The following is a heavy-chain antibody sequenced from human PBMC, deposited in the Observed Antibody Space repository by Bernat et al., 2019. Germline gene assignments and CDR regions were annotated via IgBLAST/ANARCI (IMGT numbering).Heavy chain of an antibody. CDR3: AREYDILTGYFNWFDP. CDR2: INPNSGGT. J-gene: IGHJ5*02. CDR1: GYTFTGYY. Sequence: QVQLVQSGAEVKKPGASVKVSCKASGYTFTGYYMHWVRQAPGQGLEWMGWINPNSGGTNYAQKFQGWVTMTRDTSISTAYMELSRLRSADTAVYYCAREYDILTGYFNWFDPWGQGTLVTVSS. V-gene: IGHV1-2*04. D-gene: IGHD3-9*01.